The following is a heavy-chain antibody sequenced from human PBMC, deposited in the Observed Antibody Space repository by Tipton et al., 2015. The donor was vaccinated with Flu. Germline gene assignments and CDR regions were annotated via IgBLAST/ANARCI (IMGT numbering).Heavy chain of an antibody. CDR1: GFTFSSYA. D-gene: IGHD2-2*02. Sequence: SLRLSCAASGFTFSSYAMSWVRQAPGKGLEWVSAISGSGGSTYYADSVKGRFTISRDNSKNTLYLQMNSLRAEDTAVYYCAKRSLCVVVPAAIGEGYWYFDLWGRGTLVTVSS. CDR3: AKRSLCVVVPAAIGEGYWYFDL. CDR2: ISGSGGST. J-gene: IGHJ2*01. V-gene: IGHV3-23*01.